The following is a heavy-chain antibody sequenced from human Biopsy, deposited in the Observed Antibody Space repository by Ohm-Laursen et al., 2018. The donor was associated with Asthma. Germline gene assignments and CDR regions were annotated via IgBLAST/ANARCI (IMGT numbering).Heavy chain of an antibody. Sequence: SLRLSCSASGFTFDDYAMHWVRQAPGKGLEWVSGVSWNSGSIDYADSVKGRFTMARDNSKNTLDLQMNSLREEDTAVYYCVRDGTDDAFDIWGQGTVGSVSS. J-gene: IGHJ3*02. CDR1: GFTFDDYA. D-gene: IGHD1-1*01. V-gene: IGHV3-9*01. CDR2: VSWNSGSI. CDR3: VRDGTDDAFDI.